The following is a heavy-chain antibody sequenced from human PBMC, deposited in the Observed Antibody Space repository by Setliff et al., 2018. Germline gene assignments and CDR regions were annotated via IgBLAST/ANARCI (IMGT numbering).Heavy chain of an antibody. CDR2: VNHRGDT. D-gene: IGHD3-10*01. J-gene: IGHJ1*01. CDR3: ARVDFTMIQGVLGL. V-gene: IGHV4-34*01. CDR1: GGIIYDHW. Sequence: SETLSLTCSVSGGIIYDHWWTWIRQPAGAGLEWIEEVNHRGDTNYSPSLQSRVTISVDMSKNQFSMKLTSVTAADTAVYYCARVDFTMIQGVLGLWGQGTLVTVSS.